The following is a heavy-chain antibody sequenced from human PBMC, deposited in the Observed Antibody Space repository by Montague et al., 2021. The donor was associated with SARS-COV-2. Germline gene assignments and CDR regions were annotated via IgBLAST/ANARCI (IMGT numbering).Heavy chain of an antibody. CDR2: IYYSTST. V-gene: IGHV4-39*01. D-gene: IGHD3-9*01. J-gene: IGHJ4*02. Sequence: SETLSLTCTVSGGSIRSSSYYWGWIRQPPGQGLEGIGSIYYSTSTYYNPSLKSRVTISVDTSKNQFYLKLSSVTAADTAVYYCARHRITRFLGRMFDYWGQGTLVTVSS. CDR3: ARHRITRFLGRMFDY. CDR1: GGSIRSSSYY.